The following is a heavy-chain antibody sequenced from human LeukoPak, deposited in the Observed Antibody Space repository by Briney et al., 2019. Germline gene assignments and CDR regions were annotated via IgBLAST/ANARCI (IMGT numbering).Heavy chain of an antibody. Sequence: GPLRLSCAASGFTFSSYSMNWVRQAPGKGLEWVSSISSSSSYIYYADSVKGRFTISRDNAKNSLYLQMNSLRAEDTAVYYCARVSSGMYNWFDPWGQGTLVTVSS. V-gene: IGHV3-21*01. D-gene: IGHD6-19*01. CDR1: GFTFSSYS. J-gene: IGHJ5*02. CDR2: ISSSSSYI. CDR3: ARVSSGMYNWFDP.